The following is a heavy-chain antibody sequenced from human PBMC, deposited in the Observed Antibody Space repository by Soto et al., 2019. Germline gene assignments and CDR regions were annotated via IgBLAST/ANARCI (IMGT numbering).Heavy chain of an antibody. CDR2: ISYDGSNK. CDR3: AKGIESFGMYYFDY. Sequence: GGSLRLSCAASGFTFSSCGMHWVRQAPGKGLEWVAVISYDGSNKYYADSVKGRFTISRDNSKNTLYLQMNSLRTEDTAVYYCAKGIESFGMYYFDYWGQGTLVTVSS. J-gene: IGHJ4*02. D-gene: IGHD3-3*01. CDR1: GFTFSSCG. V-gene: IGHV3-30*18.